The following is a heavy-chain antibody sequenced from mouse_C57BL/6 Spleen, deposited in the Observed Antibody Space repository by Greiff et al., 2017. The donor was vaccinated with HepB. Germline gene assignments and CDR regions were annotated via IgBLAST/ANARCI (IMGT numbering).Heavy chain of an antibody. J-gene: IGHJ2*01. Sequence: EVKLMESGGGLVKPGGSLKLSCAASGFTFSSYAMSWVRQTPEKRLEWVATISDGGSYTYYPDNVKGRFTISRDNAKNNLYLQMSHLKSEDTAMYYCARDRYYGNYFDYWGQGTTLTVSS. V-gene: IGHV5-4*01. D-gene: IGHD2-1*01. CDR2: ISDGGSYT. CDR1: GFTFSSYA. CDR3: ARDRYYGNYFDY.